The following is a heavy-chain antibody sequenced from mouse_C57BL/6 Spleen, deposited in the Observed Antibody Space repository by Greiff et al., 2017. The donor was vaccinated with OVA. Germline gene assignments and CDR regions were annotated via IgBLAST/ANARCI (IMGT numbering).Heavy chain of an antibody. D-gene: IGHD2-10*01. CDR3: ATYYASAWSAY. CDR2: IDPSDSYT. CDR1: GYTFTSYW. J-gene: IGHJ3*01. V-gene: IGHV1-69*01. Sequence: QVQLQQPGAELVMPGASVKLSCKASGYTFTSYWMHWVKQRPGQGLEWIGEIDPSDSYTNYNQKFKGKSTLTVDKSSSTAYMQLSSLTSEDSAVYYCATYYASAWSAYWGQGTLVTVSA.